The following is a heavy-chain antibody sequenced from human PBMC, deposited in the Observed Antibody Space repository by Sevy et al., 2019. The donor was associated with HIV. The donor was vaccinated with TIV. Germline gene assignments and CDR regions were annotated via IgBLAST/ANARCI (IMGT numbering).Heavy chain of an antibody. D-gene: IGHD2-21*01. V-gene: IGHV4-4*02. CDR2: IYHSGST. CDR3: AVLGYFTGVVCYPGSYCGGDCQFEYFQH. J-gene: IGHJ1*01. Sequence: SETLSLTCAVSGGSISSSNWWSWVRQPPGKGLEWIGEIYHSGSTNYNPSLKSRVTISVDKSKNQFSLKLSSVTAADRAVNYCAVLGYFTGVVCYPGSYCGGDCQFEYFQHWGQVTLVTVSS. CDR1: GGSISSSNW.